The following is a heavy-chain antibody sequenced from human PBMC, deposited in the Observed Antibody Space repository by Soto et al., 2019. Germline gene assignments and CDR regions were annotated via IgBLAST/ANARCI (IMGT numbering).Heavy chain of an antibody. CDR3: ARDGVGATEFVGYFDY. D-gene: IGHD1-26*01. CDR2: IRYDGSNE. CDR1: GIIFSGYG. J-gene: IGHJ4*02. V-gene: IGHV3-33*01. Sequence: QVQLVESGGGVVQPGRSLRLSCAASGIIFSGYGMHWVRQAPGKGLEWVAVIRYDGSNEYYADSVRGRFAISRDNSKNTLYLQMNSLRAEDTAVYYCARDGVGATEFVGYFDYWGQGALVTVSS.